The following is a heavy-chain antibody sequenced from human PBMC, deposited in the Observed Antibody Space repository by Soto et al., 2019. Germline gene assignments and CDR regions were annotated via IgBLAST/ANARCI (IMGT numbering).Heavy chain of an antibody. Sequence: EVQLVESGGGLVKPGGSLRLSCAASGFTFSSYSMNWVRQAPGKGLEWVLSISSSSSYIYYADSVKGRFTISRDNAKNSLYLQTNSLRAEDTAVYYCASMAYYDSSGYGAFDIWGQGTMVTVSS. V-gene: IGHV3-21*01. D-gene: IGHD3-22*01. J-gene: IGHJ3*02. CDR3: ASMAYYDSSGYGAFDI. CDR2: ISSSSSYI. CDR1: GFTFSSYS.